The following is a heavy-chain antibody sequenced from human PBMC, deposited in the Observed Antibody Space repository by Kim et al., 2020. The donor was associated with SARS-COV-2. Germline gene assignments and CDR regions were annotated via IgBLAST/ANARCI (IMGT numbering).Heavy chain of an antibody. D-gene: IGHD5-12*01. J-gene: IGHJ4*02. V-gene: IGHV3-11*06. Sequence: KVRFTISRDNAKISLYLQMNRLRAEDTAVYYCARDQPVRYSGYDAPGFDYWGQGTLVTVSS. CDR3: ARDQPVRYSGYDAPGFDY.